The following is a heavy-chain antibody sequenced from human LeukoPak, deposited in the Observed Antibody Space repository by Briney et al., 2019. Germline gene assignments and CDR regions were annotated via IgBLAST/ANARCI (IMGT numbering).Heavy chain of an antibody. J-gene: IGHJ4*02. CDR2: IFYSGGST. CDR1: GGSIIGHW. V-gene: IGHV4-59*08. Sequence: SSETLSLTCTVSGGSIIGHWWSWIRQPPGKGLEWIGDIFYSGGSTNYNPSLKSRLTMPLDTSKNQFSLKLTSVTAADTAMYYCARRNTADASIDFWGQGTLVTASS. D-gene: IGHD2/OR15-2a*01. CDR3: ARRNTADASIDF.